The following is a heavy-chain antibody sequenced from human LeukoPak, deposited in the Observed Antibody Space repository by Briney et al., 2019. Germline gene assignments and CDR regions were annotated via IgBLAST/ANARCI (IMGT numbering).Heavy chain of an antibody. V-gene: IGHV3-74*01. D-gene: IGHD2-8*02. CDR1: GFTLRDFW. CDR2: LNSDGSST. CDR3: VRETCTGACYPYYLDY. Sequence: PGGSLRLSCAASGFTLRDFWMHWVRQAPGKGLVWVSRLNSDGSSTSYADSVKGRFTISRDNAKNTVYLQMNSLRAEDTAVYYCVRETCTGACYPYYLDYWGRGTLVTVSS. J-gene: IGHJ4*02.